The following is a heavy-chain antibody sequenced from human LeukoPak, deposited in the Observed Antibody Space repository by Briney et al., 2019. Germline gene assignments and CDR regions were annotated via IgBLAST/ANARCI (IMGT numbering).Heavy chain of an antibody. CDR1: GGSISSYY. CDR3: ARGGDIVVVPAAYNWFDP. J-gene: IGHJ5*02. Sequence: SETLSLTCTVSGGSISSYYWGWIRQPPGKGLEWIGSIYYSGSTYYNSSLKSRLTISVDTSKNHFSLKLSSVTAADTAVYYCARGGDIVVVPAAYNWFDPWGQGTLVTVSS. V-gene: IGHV4-39*02. CDR2: IYYSGST. D-gene: IGHD2-2*01.